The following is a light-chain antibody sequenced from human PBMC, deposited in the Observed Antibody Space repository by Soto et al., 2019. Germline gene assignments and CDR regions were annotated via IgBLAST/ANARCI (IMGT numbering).Light chain of an antibody. CDR3: QQYNRFWT. CDR1: QSISRW. Sequence: DIQKTSSPSTLSEXVGDRVTITCRASQSISRWLAWYQQKPGKAPRLLVYMASTLETGVPSRFSGSGSGTEFTLTISSLQPDDFATYYCQQYNRFWTFGQGTKVDIK. J-gene: IGKJ1*01. CDR2: MAS. V-gene: IGKV1-5*03.